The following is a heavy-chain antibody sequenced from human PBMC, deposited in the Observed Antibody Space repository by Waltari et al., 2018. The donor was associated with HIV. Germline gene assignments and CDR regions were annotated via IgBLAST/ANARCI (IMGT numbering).Heavy chain of an antibody. J-gene: IGHJ2*01. CDR3: ARHALRVGAAYWNFDL. V-gene: IGHV4-39*01. CDR2: IYYTGMP. CDR1: GGSVSSSSYF. D-gene: IGHD1-26*01. Sequence: QLQLQESGPGLVKPSETLSLTCAVSGGSVSSSSYFWGWIRQPPGKGLGWVGGIYYTGMPYHNPSLKRRVTITVDTSKNQFSLTLTSVTAADTAVYYCARHALRVGAAYWNFDLWGRGTLVTFSS.